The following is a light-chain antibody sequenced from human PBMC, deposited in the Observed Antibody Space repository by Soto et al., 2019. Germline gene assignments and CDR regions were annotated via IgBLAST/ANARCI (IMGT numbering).Light chain of an antibody. V-gene: IGLV2-14*03. CDR3: SSYVSGNTVV. J-gene: IGLJ3*02. CDR2: DVI. Sequence: QLVLTQPASVSGSPGQSITISCTGTSSDVGGYNYVCWHQQHPGKAPKLIIYDVINRPSGVSNRFSASKSGNTASLTISGLQAEDEADYFCSSYVSGNTVVFGGGTKLTVL. CDR1: SSDVGGYNY.